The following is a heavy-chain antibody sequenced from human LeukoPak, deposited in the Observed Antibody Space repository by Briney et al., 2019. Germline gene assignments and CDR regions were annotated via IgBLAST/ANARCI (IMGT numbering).Heavy chain of an antibody. CDR3: AKDQDWFDP. J-gene: IGHJ5*02. V-gene: IGHV3-48*04. CDR1: GFTFSSYS. Sequence: GGSLRLSCAASGFTFSSYSMNWVRQAPGKGLERVSYISDSSGTIYYADSVKGRFTISRDNAENSLFLQMNSLRAEDTAVYYCAKDQDWFDPWGQGTLVTVSS. CDR2: ISDSSGTI.